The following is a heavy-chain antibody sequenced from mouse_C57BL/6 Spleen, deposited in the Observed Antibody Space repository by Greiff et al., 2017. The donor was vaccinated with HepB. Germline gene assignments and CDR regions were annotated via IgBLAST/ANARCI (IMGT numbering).Heavy chain of an antibody. V-gene: IGHV3-6*01. Sequence: EVKLMESGPGLVKPSQSLSLTCSVTGYSITSGYYWNWIRQFPGNKLEWMGYISYDGSNNYNPSLKNRISITRDTSKNQFFLKLNSVTTEDTATYYCARGRIYYDYDFLYFDYWGQGTTLTVSS. CDR1: GYSITSGYY. J-gene: IGHJ2*01. D-gene: IGHD2-4*01. CDR3: ARGRIYYDYDFLYFDY. CDR2: ISYDGSN.